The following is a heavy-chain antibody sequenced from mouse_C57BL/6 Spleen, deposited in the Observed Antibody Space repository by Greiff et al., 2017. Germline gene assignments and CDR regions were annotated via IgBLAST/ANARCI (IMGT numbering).Heavy chain of an antibody. D-gene: IGHD1-1*01. Sequence: QVQLQQPGAELVKPGASVKLSCKASGYTFTSYWMHWVKQRPGRGLEWIGRIDSNSGSTKYNEKCKSKATLTVDKPTSTAYMQLSSLTSEDSSVYYCARDYGSSYVYAMDYWGQGTSVTVSS. CDR2: IDSNSGST. J-gene: IGHJ4*01. CDR3: ARDYGSSYVYAMDY. CDR1: GYTFTSYW. V-gene: IGHV1-72*01.